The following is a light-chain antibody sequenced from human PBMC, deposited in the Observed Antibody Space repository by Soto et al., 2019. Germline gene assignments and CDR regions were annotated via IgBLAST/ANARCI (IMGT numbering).Light chain of an antibody. J-gene: IGLJ3*02. CDR3: CSSAGTYISV. V-gene: IGLV2-11*01. CDR1: SSDVGGYNY. CDR2: DVS. Sequence: QSALTQPRSVSGSPGQSVTISCTGTSSDVGGYNYVSWYQQHPGKAPKLMISDVSKRPSGVPDRFSGSKSGNTASLTISGLLAEDEADYYCCSSAGTYISVFGGGIKLTVL.